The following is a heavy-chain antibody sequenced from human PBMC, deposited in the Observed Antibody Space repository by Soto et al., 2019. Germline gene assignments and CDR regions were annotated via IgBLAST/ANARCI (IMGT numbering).Heavy chain of an antibody. D-gene: IGHD3-10*02. CDR2: IIPIFCTA. CDR1: GGTFSSYA. V-gene: IGHV1-69*01. CDR3: ARGRLELCSYYYGMEV. Sequence: QVQLVQSGAEVKKPGSSVKVSCKASGGTFSSYAISWVRQAPGQGLEWMGGIIPIFCTANYAQKFQGRVTITADDSKSSAHMELSSLRSEDTAVYYCARGRLELCSYYYGMEVWGQGNTVTVSS. J-gene: IGHJ6*02.